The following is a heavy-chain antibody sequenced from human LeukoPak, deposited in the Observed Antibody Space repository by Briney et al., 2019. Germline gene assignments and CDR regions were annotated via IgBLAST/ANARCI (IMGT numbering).Heavy chain of an antibody. CDR2: IYTSGST. CDR3: ARVGGTYYYDSSGPKYYYYMDV. Sequence: SETLSLTCAVSGGSISSSSYYWSWIRQPAGKGLEWIGRIYTSGSTNYNPSLKSRVTMSVDTSKNQFSLKLSSVTAADTAVYYCARVGGTYYYDSSGPKYYYYMDVWGKGTTVTISS. V-gene: IGHV4-61*02. J-gene: IGHJ6*03. CDR1: GGSISSSSYY. D-gene: IGHD3-22*01.